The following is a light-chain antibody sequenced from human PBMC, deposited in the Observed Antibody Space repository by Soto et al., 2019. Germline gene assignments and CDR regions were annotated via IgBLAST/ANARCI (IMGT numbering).Light chain of an antibody. J-gene: IGKJ5*01. CDR1: QSVNHN. CDR3: QQRSNWTPIT. Sequence: ASQSVNHNFAWYQQKPGQAHTLLIYGASNRATGIPARFSGSGSGTDFTLTISSLEPEDFAVYYCQQRSNWTPITFGPGTRLEI. CDR2: GAS. V-gene: IGKV3-11*01.